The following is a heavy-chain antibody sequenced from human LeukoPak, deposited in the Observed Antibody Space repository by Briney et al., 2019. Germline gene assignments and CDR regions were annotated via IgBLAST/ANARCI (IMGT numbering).Heavy chain of an antibody. CDR1: GFTFSSYG. CDR3: AKDCSSTSCFWGY. V-gene: IGHV3-30*02. Sequence: GGSLRLSCAASGFTFSSYGMHWVRQAPGKGLEWVAFIRYDGSNKYYADSVKGRFTISRDDSKNTLYLQMNSLRAEDTAVYYCAKDCSSTSCFWGYWGQGTLVTVSS. D-gene: IGHD2-2*01. J-gene: IGHJ4*02. CDR2: IRYDGSNK.